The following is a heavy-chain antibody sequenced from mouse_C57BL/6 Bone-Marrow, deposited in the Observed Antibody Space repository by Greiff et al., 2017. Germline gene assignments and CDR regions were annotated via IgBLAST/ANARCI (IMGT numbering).Heavy chain of an antibody. CDR2: INPSDSFT. CDR3: ASCGVAPFDY. J-gene: IGHJ2*01. Sequence: QVQLQQPGAELVKPGASVKLSCKASGYTFTSYWMQWVKQRPGQGLEWIGEINPSDSFTNYNQKFKGKATLTVDTTSSTAYMQLSSLTAEDSAVYYCASCGVAPFDYWGQGTTLTVSS. V-gene: IGHV1-50*01. CDR1: GYTFTSYW. D-gene: IGHD1-1*02.